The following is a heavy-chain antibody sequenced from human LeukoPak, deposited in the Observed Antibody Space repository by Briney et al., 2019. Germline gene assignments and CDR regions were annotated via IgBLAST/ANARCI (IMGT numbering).Heavy chain of an antibody. Sequence: SETLSLTCAVYGGSFSGYYWSWIRQPPGKRLEWIGEINHSGSTNYNPSLKSRVTISVDTSKNQFSLKLSSVTAADTAVYYCARGHEGLRSYCSSTSCYAGGSAFDIWGQGTMVTVSS. CDR1: GGSFSGYY. D-gene: IGHD2-2*01. J-gene: IGHJ3*02. V-gene: IGHV4-34*01. CDR3: ARGHEGLRSYCSSTSCYAGGSAFDI. CDR2: INHSGST.